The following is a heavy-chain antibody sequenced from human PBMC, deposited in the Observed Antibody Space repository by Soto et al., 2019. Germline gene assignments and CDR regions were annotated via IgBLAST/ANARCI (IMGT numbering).Heavy chain of an antibody. D-gene: IGHD1-26*01. V-gene: IGHV4-30-4*01. CDR2: IYYSGST. Sequence: PSETLSLTCTVSGGSINSGNYYWSWLRQPPGKVLEWIGYIYYSGSTYYNPSLKSRVTISPDTSKNQFSLSLTSVTAADTALYYCARVTPGAKRWDYFDSWGQGTPVTVSS. CDR1: GGSINSGNYY. CDR3: ARVTPGAKRWDYFDS. J-gene: IGHJ4*02.